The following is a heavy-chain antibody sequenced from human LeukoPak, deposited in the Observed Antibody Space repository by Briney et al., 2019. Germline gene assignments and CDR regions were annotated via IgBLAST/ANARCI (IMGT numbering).Heavy chain of an antibody. Sequence: SVKVSCKASGDTFTSYAINWVRQAPGQGLEWMGGIIPIFGTANYAQKFQDRVTITADASTSTAYMELSSLRSEDTAIYYCASRLYCSNTRCRNFPFAYWGQGTLVTVSS. CDR2: IIPIFGTA. V-gene: IGHV1-69*13. CDR3: ASRLYCSNTRCRNFPFAY. CDR1: GDTFTSYA. D-gene: IGHD2-2*01. J-gene: IGHJ4*02.